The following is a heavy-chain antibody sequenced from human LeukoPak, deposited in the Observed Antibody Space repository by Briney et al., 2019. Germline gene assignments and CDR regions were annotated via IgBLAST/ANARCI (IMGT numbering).Heavy chain of an antibody. CDR2: IWYDGSNK. J-gene: IGHJ4*02. CDR1: GFTFSSYG. V-gene: IGHV3-33*01. D-gene: IGHD3-10*01. CDR3: ARESTMVRGVPIDY. Sequence: GGSLRLSCAASGFTFSSYGMHWVRQAPGKGLEWVAVIWYDGSNKYYADSVKGRFTISRDKSKNTLYLQMNSLRAEDTAVYYCARESTMVRGVPIDYWGQGTLVTVSS.